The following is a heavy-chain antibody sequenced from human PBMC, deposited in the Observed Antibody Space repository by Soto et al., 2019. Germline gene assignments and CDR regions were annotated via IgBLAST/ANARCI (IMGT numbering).Heavy chain of an antibody. CDR1: GFTFSSYG. CDR2: ISYDGSNK. J-gene: IGHJ6*02. V-gene: IGHV3-30*18. D-gene: IGHD6-19*01. Sequence: QVQLVESGGGVVQPGRSLRLSCAASGFTFSSYGMHWVRQAPGKGLEWVAVISYDGSNKYYADSVKGRFTISRDNSKNTLYLQMNSLRAEDTAVYYCAKDLGSSGWSYYYYGMDVWGQGTTVTVSS. CDR3: AKDLGSSGWSYYYYGMDV.